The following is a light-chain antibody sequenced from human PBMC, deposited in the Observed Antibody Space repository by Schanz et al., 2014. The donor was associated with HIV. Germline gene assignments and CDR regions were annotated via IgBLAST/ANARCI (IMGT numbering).Light chain of an antibody. CDR3: QSFDRGMRGLI. Sequence: QSVLTQPPSVSGAPGQRVTISCTGSSSNIGAGYDVHWYKQLPETAPKLLIYGNSNRPSGVPDRFSVSKSGTSASLAITGVQADDEADYYCQSFDRGMRGLIFGGGTKVTVL. V-gene: IGLV1-40*01. CDR1: SSNIGAGYD. CDR2: GNS. J-gene: IGLJ2*01.